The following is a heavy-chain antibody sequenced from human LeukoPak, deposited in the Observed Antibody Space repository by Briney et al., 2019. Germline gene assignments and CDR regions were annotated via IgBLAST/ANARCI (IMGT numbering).Heavy chain of an antibody. D-gene: IGHD2-2*01. J-gene: IGHJ4*02. Sequence: GASVKVSCKASGYTFTGYYMHWVRQAPGQGLEWMGWINPNSGGTNYAQKFQGRVTMTRDTSISTAYMELSRLRSDDTAVYYCARGHCSSSSCHPFDYWGQGTLVTVSS. V-gene: IGHV1-2*02. CDR3: ARGHCSSSSCHPFDY. CDR1: GYTFTGYY. CDR2: INPNSGGT.